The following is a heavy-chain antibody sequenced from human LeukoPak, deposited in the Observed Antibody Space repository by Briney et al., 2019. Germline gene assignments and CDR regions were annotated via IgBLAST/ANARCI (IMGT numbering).Heavy chain of an antibody. V-gene: IGHV4-38-2*02. CDR1: GYSMSSGYY. Sequence: SETLSLTCTVSGYSMSSGYYWGWIRQPPERGLEWIGSMYHTGSTYYNPSLKSRVTISVDTSKNQFSLKLSSVTAADTAVYYCARHRGVNRFPYYNWFDPWGQGTLVTVSS. D-gene: IGHD3-10*01. J-gene: IGHJ5*02. CDR2: MYHTGST. CDR3: ARHRGVNRFPYYNWFDP.